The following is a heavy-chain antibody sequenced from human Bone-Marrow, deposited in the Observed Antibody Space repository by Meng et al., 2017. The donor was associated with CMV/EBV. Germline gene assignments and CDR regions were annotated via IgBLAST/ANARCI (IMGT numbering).Heavy chain of an antibody. CDR1: GGSVRSGNYY. V-gene: IGHV4-61*01. Sequence: GSLRLSCTVSGGSVRSGNYYWSWIRQPPGKGLEWIGYTYYGGSADYNSSLKSRVTISIDTSQNQFSLKLNSVTAADTAVYYCARAERFSKRFDPWGQGTLVTFSS. CDR3: ARAERFSKRFDP. CDR2: TYYGGSA. D-gene: IGHD1-1*01. J-gene: IGHJ5*02.